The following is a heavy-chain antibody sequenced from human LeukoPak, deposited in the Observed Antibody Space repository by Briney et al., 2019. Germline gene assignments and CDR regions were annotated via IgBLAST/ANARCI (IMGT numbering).Heavy chain of an antibody. J-gene: IGHJ4*02. CDR2: ISYDGSNK. D-gene: IGHD6-6*01. Sequence: PGGSLRLSCAASGFTFSSYGMHWVRQAPGKGLEWVAVISYDGSNKYYADSVKGRFTISRDNSKNTLYLQMNSLRAEDTAVYYCAKDSHYSSSSFHYFDYWGQGTLVTVSS. V-gene: IGHV3-30*18. CDR3: AKDSHYSSSSFHYFDY. CDR1: GFTFSSYG.